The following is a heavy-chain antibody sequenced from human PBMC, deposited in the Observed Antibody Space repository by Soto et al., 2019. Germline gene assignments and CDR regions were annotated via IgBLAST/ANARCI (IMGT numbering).Heavy chain of an antibody. CDR2: IWYDGSNK. D-gene: IGHD6-19*01. V-gene: IGHV3-33*01. J-gene: IGHJ4*02. CDR3: ARAGSKQWLVRNFDY. CDR1: GFTFSSYG. Sequence: GGSLILSCAASGFTFSSYGMHWVRQAPGKGLEWVAVIWYDGSNKYYADSVKGRFTISRDNSKNTLYLQMNSLRAEDTAVYYCARAGSKQWLVRNFDYWGQGTLVTVSS.